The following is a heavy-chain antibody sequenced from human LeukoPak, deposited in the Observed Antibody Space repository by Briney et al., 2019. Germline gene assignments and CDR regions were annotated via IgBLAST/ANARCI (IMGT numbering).Heavy chain of an antibody. Sequence: PSETLSLTCTVSGGSISRGGYYWSWIRQHPGKGLEWIGCIYYSGSTYYNPSLKRRVTISVGTSKNSFYLTLSSVTAAGTAVYYCARSGGGNYYGSGALDYWGQGTLVTVSS. D-gene: IGHD3-10*01. CDR2: IYYSGST. V-gene: IGHV4-31*03. CDR3: ARSGGGNYYGSGALDY. J-gene: IGHJ4*02. CDR1: GGSISRGGYY.